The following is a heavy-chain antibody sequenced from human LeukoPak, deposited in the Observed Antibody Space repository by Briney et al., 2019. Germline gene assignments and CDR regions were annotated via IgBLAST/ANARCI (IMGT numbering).Heavy chain of an antibody. Sequence: SDTLSLTCTVSGVSMSAYQWSWVRQSPEKGLEWIGCINTKGETSYNPSLKSRVTTSVDTSKSQFSLRLTSVTAADTAVYYCATSNDAKIAPFDHWGQGAPVTVPS. CDR1: GVSMSAYQ. CDR2: INTKGET. J-gene: IGHJ4*02. D-gene: IGHD2-21*01. CDR3: ATSNDAKIAPFDH. V-gene: IGHV4-4*09.